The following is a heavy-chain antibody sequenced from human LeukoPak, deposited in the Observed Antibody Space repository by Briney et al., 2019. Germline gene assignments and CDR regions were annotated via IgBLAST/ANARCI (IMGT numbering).Heavy chain of an antibody. D-gene: IGHD3-10*01. CDR3: ARDVFYGSGSPRLDY. V-gene: IGHV3-9*01. J-gene: IGHJ4*02. CDR1: GFTFDDYA. Sequence: PGRSLRLSCAASGFTFDDYAMHWVRQAPGKGLEWVSGISWNSGSIGYADSVKGRFTISRDNAKNSLYLQMNSLRADDTAIYYCARDVFYGSGSPRLDYWGQGTLVTVSS. CDR2: ISWNSGSI.